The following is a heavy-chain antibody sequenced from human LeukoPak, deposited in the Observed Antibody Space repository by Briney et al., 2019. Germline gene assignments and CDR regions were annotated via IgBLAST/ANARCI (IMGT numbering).Heavy chain of an antibody. V-gene: IGHV3-21*01. CDR1: GFTFDDYG. Sequence: GGSLRLSCAASGFTFDDYGMSWVRQAPGKGLEWVSSISSSSSYIYYADSVKGRFTISRDNAKNSLYLQMNSLRAEDTAVYYCARFVEYYDSSGYYFDYWGQGTLVTVSS. CDR2: ISSSSSYI. D-gene: IGHD3-22*01. CDR3: ARFVEYYDSSGYYFDY. J-gene: IGHJ4*02.